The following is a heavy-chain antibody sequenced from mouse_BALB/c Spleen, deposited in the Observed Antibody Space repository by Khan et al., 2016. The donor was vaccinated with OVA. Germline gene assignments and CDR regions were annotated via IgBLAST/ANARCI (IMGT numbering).Heavy chain of an antibody. CDR2: ISSGGRYT. CDR3: ARAYYGNDYYAMDY. J-gene: IGHJ4*01. V-gene: IGHV5-6*01. CDR1: GFTFNNYG. D-gene: IGHD2-10*01. Sequence: EVELVESGGDLVKSGGSLKVSCAASGFTFNNYGMSWVRQTPDKRLEWVATISSGGRYTYFPDSVKGRFTISRDNAKNTLYLQMSGLKSEDTAMYYCARAYYGNDYYAMDYWGQGTSVTVSS.